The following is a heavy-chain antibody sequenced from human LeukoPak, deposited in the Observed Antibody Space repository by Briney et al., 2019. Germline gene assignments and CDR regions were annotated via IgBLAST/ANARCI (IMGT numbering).Heavy chain of an antibody. Sequence: SETLSLTCTVSGGSISSSYWSWIRQPPGKGLEWIGYIHSSGTTNFNPSLKSRVTMSVDTSKNQFSLKLTSVTAADTAVYYCARHTAKAYSSSSDWIDPWGQGTLVTVSS. D-gene: IGHD6-6*01. CDR3: ARHTAKAYSSSSDWIDP. J-gene: IGHJ5*02. CDR1: GGSISSSY. V-gene: IGHV4-4*09. CDR2: IHSSGTT.